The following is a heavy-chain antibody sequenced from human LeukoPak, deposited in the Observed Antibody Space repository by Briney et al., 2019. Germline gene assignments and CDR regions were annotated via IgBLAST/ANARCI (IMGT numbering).Heavy chain of an antibody. D-gene: IGHD3-9*01. J-gene: IGHJ4*02. CDR3: ARRGAGGADILSLYDY. CDR1: GYSFTSYW. CDR2: IYPGDSDT. V-gene: IGHV5-51*01. Sequence: GESLKISCKGSGYSFTSYWIGWVRQMPGKGLEWMGIIYPGDSDTRYSPSFQGQVTISADKSISTAYLQWSSLKASDTAMYYCARRGAGGADILSLYDYWGQGTLVTVSS.